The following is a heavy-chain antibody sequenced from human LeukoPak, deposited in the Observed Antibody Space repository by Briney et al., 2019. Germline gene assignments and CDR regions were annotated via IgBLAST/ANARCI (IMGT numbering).Heavy chain of an antibody. CDR2: ISGSVGST. CDR1: GFTFSSYA. J-gene: IGHJ4*02. V-gene: IGHV3-23*01. D-gene: IGHD4-17*01. CDR3: AKCLQYYGVYVRY. Sequence: GVSLRLSCAASGFTFSSYAMSWVRLAPGKGLEWVSAISGSVGSTYYADSVKGRFTISRDNSKNTLYLQMNSLRAEDTAVYYCAKCLQYYGVYVRYWGQGTLVTVSS.